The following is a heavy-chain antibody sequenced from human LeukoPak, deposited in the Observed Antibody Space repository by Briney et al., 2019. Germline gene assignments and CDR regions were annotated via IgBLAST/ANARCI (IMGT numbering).Heavy chain of an antibody. V-gene: IGHV3-30*03. CDR2: ISYDGRNK. CDR3: ATDEAAGYTRLDV. Sequence: GGSLRLSCAASGLTVSSNYMSWVRQAPGKGLEWVALISYDGRNKYYADSVKGRFTISRDISKNTLYLEMKSLRPEDTAVYYCATDEAAGYTRLDVWGQGTTVTVSS. D-gene: IGHD6-13*01. J-gene: IGHJ6*02. CDR1: GLTVSSNY.